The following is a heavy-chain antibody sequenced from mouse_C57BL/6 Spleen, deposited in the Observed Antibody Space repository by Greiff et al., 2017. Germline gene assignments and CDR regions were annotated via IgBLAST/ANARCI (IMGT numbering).Heavy chain of an antibody. CDR2: IYPGSGNT. J-gene: IGHJ2*01. CDR1: GYTFTDYY. Sequence: QVQLQQSGAELVRPGASVKLSCKASGYTFTDYYINWVKQRPGQGLEWIARIYPGSGNTYYNEKFKGKATLTAEKSSSTAYMQLSSLTSEDSAVYFCARMRAPYYFDYWGQGTTLTVSS. V-gene: IGHV1-76*01. D-gene: IGHD3-1*01. CDR3: ARMRAPYYFDY.